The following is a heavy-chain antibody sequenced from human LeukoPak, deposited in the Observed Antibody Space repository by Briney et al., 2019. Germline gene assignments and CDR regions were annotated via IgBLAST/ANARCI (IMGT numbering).Heavy chain of an antibody. Sequence: GGSLRLSCAASGFTFSSDWMHWVRQAPGKGLVWVSRINSDGSSTRYADSVKGRFTISRDNAKNTLYLQMNSQRAEDTAVYYCARENWGSSFDYWGQGTLVTVSS. D-gene: IGHD7-27*01. V-gene: IGHV3-74*01. CDR3: ARENWGSSFDY. J-gene: IGHJ4*02. CDR1: GFTFSSDW. CDR2: INSDGSST.